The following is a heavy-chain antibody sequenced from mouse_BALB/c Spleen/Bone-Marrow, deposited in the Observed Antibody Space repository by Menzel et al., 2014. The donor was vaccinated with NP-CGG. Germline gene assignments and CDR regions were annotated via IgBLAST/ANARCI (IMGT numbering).Heavy chain of an antibody. D-gene: IGHD1-1*01. CDR1: GYKFTDYA. J-gene: IGHJ2*01. V-gene: IGHV1-67*01. CDR3: ARNFYGSAYFDF. CDR2: ISTYSGNT. Sequence: VQRVESGPELVRPGVSVKISCKGSGYKFTDYAMHWVKQSHAKSLEWIGLISTYSGNTHYNQKFKGKATKTVDKSSSTAYMERARLTSEDSAIYYCARNFYGSAYFDFWGQGSTLTVSS.